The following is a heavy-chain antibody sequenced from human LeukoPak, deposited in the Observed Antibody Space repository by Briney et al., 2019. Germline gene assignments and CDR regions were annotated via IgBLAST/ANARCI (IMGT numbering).Heavy chain of an antibody. J-gene: IGHJ4*02. Sequence: PGGSLRHSCEGSGFTFNSYVMSWVRRAPGKGLEWVSSFNGRGGYTFYADSVKGRFTISRDNSKNTLYLQMNSLRAEDTAVYYCAKEAAGSYKGVDYWGQGTLVTVSS. CDR2: FNGRGGYT. D-gene: IGHD3-10*01. CDR3: AKEAAGSYKGVDY. CDR1: GFTFNSYV. V-gene: IGHV3-23*01.